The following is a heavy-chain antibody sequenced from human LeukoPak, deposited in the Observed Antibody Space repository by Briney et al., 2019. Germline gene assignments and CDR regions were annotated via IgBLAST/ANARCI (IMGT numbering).Heavy chain of an antibody. CDR2: LYSAGNT. V-gene: IGHV3-53*01. Sequence: AGGSLRLSCAASGFTVITNDMTWVRQAPGKGLEWVSFLYSAGNTKYAASVKGRLTISRDNAKNSLDLQMTSLRAEDTAVYYCARDKDGYYYGLGAFDIWGQGTMVTVSS. D-gene: IGHD3-22*01. J-gene: IGHJ3*02. CDR3: ARDKDGYYYGLGAFDI. CDR1: GFTVITND.